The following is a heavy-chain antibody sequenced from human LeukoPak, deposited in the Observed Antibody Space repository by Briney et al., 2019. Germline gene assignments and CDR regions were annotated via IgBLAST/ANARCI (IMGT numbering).Heavy chain of an antibody. CDR2: IYTSETT. V-gene: IGHV4-4*09. CDR1: GASISSYY. Sequence: ASETLSLTCTVSGASISSYYWSWIWQPPGKGLEWIGYIYTSETTNFNPALRSRVTISIDTSKNQVSLRLSSVTAADTALYYCARHRSPSSLSFFDIWGQGMLVIVSS. CDR3: ARHRSPSSLSFFDI. J-gene: IGHJ4*02. D-gene: IGHD2-2*01.